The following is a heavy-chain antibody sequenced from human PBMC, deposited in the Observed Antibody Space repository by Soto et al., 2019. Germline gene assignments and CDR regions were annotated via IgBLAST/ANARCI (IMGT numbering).Heavy chain of an antibody. Sequence: GSLRLSCAASGLTFSSYGMHWVRQAPGRGLEWVAGISYDGRNKYYVDSVKGRFTISRDNSKNTLDLQMNSLRAEDTAVYYCAKEVRSMIVVVITRFDYWGQGTLVTVSS. CDR3: AKEVRSMIVVVITRFDY. D-gene: IGHD3-22*01. J-gene: IGHJ4*02. CDR2: ISYDGRNK. CDR1: GLTFSSYG. V-gene: IGHV3-30*18.